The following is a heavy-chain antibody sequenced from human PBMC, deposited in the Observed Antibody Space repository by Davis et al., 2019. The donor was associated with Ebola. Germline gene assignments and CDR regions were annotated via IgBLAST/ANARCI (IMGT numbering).Heavy chain of an antibody. J-gene: IGHJ5*02. Sequence: SETLSLTCTVSGGSISSHYWSWIRQPAGKGLEWIGRIYTSGSTYYNPSLKSRVTMSVDTSKNQFSLKLSSVIAADTAVYYCASRPSILCTSTSCHEYNWFDPWGQGTLVTVSS. CDR3: ASRPSILCTSTSCHEYNWFDP. V-gene: IGHV4-4*07. CDR1: GGSISSHY. CDR2: IYTSGST. D-gene: IGHD2-2*01.